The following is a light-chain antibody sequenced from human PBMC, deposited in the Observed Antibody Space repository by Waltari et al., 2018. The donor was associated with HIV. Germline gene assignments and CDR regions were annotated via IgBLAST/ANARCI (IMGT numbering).Light chain of an antibody. CDR2: DTS. Sequence: QAVVTQEPSLTVSPGGTVTPPCDSTTAALTDGHHPSWFQQKPGQAPRTLFFDTSNRHSWTPARFSGSLLGGNPALTLSGAQPEDEAEYYCLLSYSGARPWVFGGGTKLTVL. CDR1: TAALTDGHH. V-gene: IGLV7-46*01. CDR3: LLSYSGARPWV. J-gene: IGLJ3*02.